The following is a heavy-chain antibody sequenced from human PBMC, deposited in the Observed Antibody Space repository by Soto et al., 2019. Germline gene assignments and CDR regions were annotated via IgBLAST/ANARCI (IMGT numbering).Heavy chain of an antibody. Sequence: SETLSFTCTVSGGSISSYYWSWIRQPPGKGLEWIGYIYYSGSTNYNPSLKSRVTISVDTSKNQFSLKLSSVTAADTAVYYCARGGSAPGHYWGQGTLVTVSS. J-gene: IGHJ4*02. CDR1: GGSISSYY. V-gene: IGHV4-59*01. CDR2: IYYSGST. CDR3: ARGGSAPGHY. D-gene: IGHD3-10*01.